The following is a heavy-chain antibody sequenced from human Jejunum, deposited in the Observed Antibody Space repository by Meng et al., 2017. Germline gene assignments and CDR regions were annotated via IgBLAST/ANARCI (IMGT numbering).Heavy chain of an antibody. V-gene: IGHV3-74*01. CDR1: GFTFNNYW. CDR2: INNDGSDT. J-gene: IGHJ5*02. CDR3: ARDKPHNWFDP. Sequence: EQVGGAGGCLVQPGGSLRLSCAASGFTFNNYWMHWVRQAPGKGLVWVSRINNDGSDTTYADSVKGRFTISRDNAQNMLYLQMNSLRVEDTAVYYCARDKPHNWFDPWGQGTLVTVSS.